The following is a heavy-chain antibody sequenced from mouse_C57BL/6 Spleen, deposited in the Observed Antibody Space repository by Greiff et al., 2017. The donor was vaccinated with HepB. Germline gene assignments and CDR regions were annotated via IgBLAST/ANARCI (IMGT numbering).Heavy chain of an antibody. V-gene: IGHV14-4*01. Sequence: VQLQQSGAELVRPGASVKLSCTASGFNIKDDYMHWVKQRPEQGLEWIGWIDPENGDTEYASKFQGKATITADTSSNTAYLQLSSLTSEDTAVYYCTTVWLRRAYWGQGTLVTVSA. D-gene: IGHD2-2*01. CDR1: GFNIKDDY. J-gene: IGHJ3*01. CDR2: IDPENGDT. CDR3: TTVWLRRAY.